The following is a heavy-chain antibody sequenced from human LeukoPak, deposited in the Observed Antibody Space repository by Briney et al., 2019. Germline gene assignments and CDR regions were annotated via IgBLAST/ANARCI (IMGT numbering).Heavy chain of an antibody. D-gene: IGHD6-13*01. CDR1: GFTVSSNY. V-gene: IGHV3-53*01. Sequence: PGGSLRLPRAASGFTVSSNYMSWVRQAPGKGLEWVSVIYSGGSTYYADSVKGRFTISRDNSKNTLYLQMNSLRAEDTAVYYCARGLVAAVDYWGQGTLVTVSS. J-gene: IGHJ4*02. CDR2: IYSGGST. CDR3: ARGLVAAVDY.